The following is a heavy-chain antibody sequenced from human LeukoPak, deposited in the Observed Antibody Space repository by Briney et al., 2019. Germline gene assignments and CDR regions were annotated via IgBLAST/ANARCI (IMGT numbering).Heavy chain of an antibody. CDR1: GYTLTNYY. CDR2: INPSGGST. D-gene: IGHD2-15*01. CDR3: AREEYCSGGSCSQWFDP. Sequence: ASVKVSCKASGYTLTNYYMHWVRQAPGQGLEWMGIINPSGGSTSYAQKFQGRVTMTRDTSTSTVYMELSSLRSEDTAVYYCAREEYCSGGSCSQWFDPWGQGTLVTVSS. J-gene: IGHJ5*02. V-gene: IGHV1-46*01.